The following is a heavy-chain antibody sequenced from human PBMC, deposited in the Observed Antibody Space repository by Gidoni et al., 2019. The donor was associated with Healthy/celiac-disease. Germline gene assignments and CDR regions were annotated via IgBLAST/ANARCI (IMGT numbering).Heavy chain of an antibody. CDR3: ARDSGDFWTSRHFDY. CDR1: GYTFTGYY. CDR2: IHPNSGGT. D-gene: IGHD3-3*01. V-gene: IGHV1-2*04. J-gene: IGHJ4*02. Sequence: QVQLVQSGDEVKKPGASVKVYCKASGYTFTGYYMPWVRQAPGQGLEWMGWIHPNSGGTNNAQKFQGWVTMTRDTSISTAYMELSRLRSDDTAVYYCARDSGDFWTSRHFDYWGQGTLVTVSS.